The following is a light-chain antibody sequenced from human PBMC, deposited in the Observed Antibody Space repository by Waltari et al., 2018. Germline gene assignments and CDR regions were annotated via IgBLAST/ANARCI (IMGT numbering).Light chain of an antibody. CDR1: QIVSSD. CDR3: QQRSNWPFT. Sequence: EIVLTQSPATLSLSPGERATLSCRASQIVSSDLAWFLQKPGQAPRLLIYDASDRATGIPARFSGSGSGTDFTLTISSLEPEDFAVYYCQQRSNWPFTFGGGTK. CDR2: DAS. V-gene: IGKV3-11*01. J-gene: IGKJ4*01.